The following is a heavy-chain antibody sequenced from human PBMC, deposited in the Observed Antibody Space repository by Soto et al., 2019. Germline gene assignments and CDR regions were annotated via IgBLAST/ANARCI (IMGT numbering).Heavy chain of an antibody. J-gene: IGHJ3*02. Sequence: EVQVLESGGGLVQPGGSLRLSCEGSGFTVSSHAMTWIRQAPGKGPEWVSTVTADGGTYYADSVKGRFAMSRDTSXXTXXLQMSSLGAEDTAAYYCAPHVSCSGGSCQYDAFAIRGQGTMVTVSS. CDR2: VTADGGT. D-gene: IGHD2-15*01. V-gene: IGHV3-23*01. CDR3: APHVSCSGGSCQYDAFAI. CDR1: GFTVSSHA.